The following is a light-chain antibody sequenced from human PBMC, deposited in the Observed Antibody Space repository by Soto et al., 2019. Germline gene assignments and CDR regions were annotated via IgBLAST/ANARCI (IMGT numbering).Light chain of an antibody. CDR2: AAS. CDR1: QSIRTY. CDR3: QQSYATPRT. V-gene: IGKV1-39*01. Sequence: IQMTQSPTSLSASVGDRVTIACRASQSIRTYLNWYQLKAGKAPKXLIYAASSLQSGVPSRFSGSGSETDLTISISSLQPEDFETYYCQQSYATPRTFGPGTKVDIK. J-gene: IGKJ3*01.